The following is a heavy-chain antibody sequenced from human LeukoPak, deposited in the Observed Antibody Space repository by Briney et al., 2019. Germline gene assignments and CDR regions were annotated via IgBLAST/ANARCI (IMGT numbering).Heavy chain of an antibody. CDR1: GYSIRSGYY. CDR3: ARLRYNWNKRRGVSTSGEKAFFDY. D-gene: IGHD1/OR15-1a*01. J-gene: IGHJ4*02. CDR2: IHYTGST. V-gene: IGHV4-38-2*02. Sequence: PSETLSLTCTVSGYSIRSGYYWGWIRQSPGKGLAWIASIHYTGSTYYNPSLKSRVIVSVDTSKNQFSLKLSSVTAADTAVYYCARLRYNWNKRRGVSTSGEKAFFDYWGQGTLVTVSS.